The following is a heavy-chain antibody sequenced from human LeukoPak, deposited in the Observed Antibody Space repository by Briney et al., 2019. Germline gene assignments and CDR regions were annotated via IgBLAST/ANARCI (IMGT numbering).Heavy chain of an antibody. CDR2: ISYDGGNK. V-gene: IGHV3-30-3*02. CDR3: AKWDAYYGFDY. Sequence: GGSLRLSCAASGFTFSSYAMHWVRQAPGKGLEWVAVISYDGGNKYYADSVKGRFTISRDNSKNTLYLQMNSLRAEDTAVYYCAKWDAYYGFDYWGQGTLVTVSS. D-gene: IGHD3-10*01. CDR1: GFTFSSYA. J-gene: IGHJ4*02.